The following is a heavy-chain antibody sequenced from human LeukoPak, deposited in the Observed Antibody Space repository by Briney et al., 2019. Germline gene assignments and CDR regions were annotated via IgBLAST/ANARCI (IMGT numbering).Heavy chain of an antibody. CDR2: IIPIFGTA. J-gene: IGHJ4*02. D-gene: IGHD3-22*01. V-gene: IGHV1-69*13. CDR1: GGTFSSYA. CDR3: ARTIYYDSSGYYLSAFDY. Sequence: SVKVSCKASGGTFSSYAISWVRQAPGQGLEWMGGIIPIFGTADYAQKFQGRVTITADESTSTAYMELSSLRSEDTAVYYCARTIYYDSSGYYLSAFDYWGQGTLVTVSS.